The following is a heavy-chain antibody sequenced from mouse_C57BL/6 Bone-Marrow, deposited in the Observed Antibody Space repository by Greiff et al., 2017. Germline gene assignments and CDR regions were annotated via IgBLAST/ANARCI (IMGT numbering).Heavy chain of an antibody. V-gene: IGHV1-50*01. Sequence: QVQLQQPGAELVKPGASVKLSCKASGYTFTSYWMQWVKQRPGQGLEWIGEIDPSDSYTNYNQKFKGKATLTVDTSSSTAYMQLSSLTSEDSAVYYCAREGGLGGDFDYWAKAPLSQSPQ. D-gene: IGHD1-1*02. J-gene: IGHJ2*01. CDR1: GYTFTSYW. CDR2: IDPSDSYT. CDR3: AREGGLGGDFDY.